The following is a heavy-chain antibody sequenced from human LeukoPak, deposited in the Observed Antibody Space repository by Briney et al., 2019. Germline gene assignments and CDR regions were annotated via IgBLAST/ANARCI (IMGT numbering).Heavy chain of an antibody. V-gene: IGHV3-48*02. CDR2: ISSGSSSI. CDR3: ARGRATGRSGGDY. D-gene: IGHD3-9*01. Sequence: PGGSLRLSCAASGFTFSSCSMNWVRQAPGKGLEWVSYISSGSSSIYYADSVKGRFTISRDNAENSLYLQMNSLRDEDTAVYYCARGRATGRSGGDYWGQGTLDTVSS. CDR1: GFTFSSCS. J-gene: IGHJ4*02.